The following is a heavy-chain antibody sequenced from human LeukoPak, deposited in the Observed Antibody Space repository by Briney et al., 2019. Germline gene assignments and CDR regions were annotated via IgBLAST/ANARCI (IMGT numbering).Heavy chain of an antibody. J-gene: IGHJ4*02. V-gene: IGHV4-39*07. Sequence: SETLSLTCTVSGGSISSSSYYWGWIRQPPGKGLEWIGEINHSGSTNYNPSLKSRVTISVDTSKNQFSLKLSSVTAADTAVYYCASGTVAGGIVGATYFDYWGQGTLVTVSS. CDR3: ASGTVAGGIVGATYFDY. CDR1: GGSISSSSYY. CDR2: INHSGST. D-gene: IGHD1-26*01.